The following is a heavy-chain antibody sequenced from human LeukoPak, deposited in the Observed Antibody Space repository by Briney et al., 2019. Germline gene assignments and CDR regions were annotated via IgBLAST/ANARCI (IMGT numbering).Heavy chain of an antibody. Sequence: PSETLSLTCAVYGGPFSGYYWSWIRQSPGKVLEWVGEINNSGRTNYNPSLKSRVTISVDTSKNQFSLKLSSVTAADTAVYYCARGRASYDFWSGYLFDYWGQGTLVTVSS. CDR1: GGPFSGYY. D-gene: IGHD3-3*01. CDR2: INNSGRT. CDR3: ARGRASYDFWSGYLFDY. V-gene: IGHV4-34*01. J-gene: IGHJ4*02.